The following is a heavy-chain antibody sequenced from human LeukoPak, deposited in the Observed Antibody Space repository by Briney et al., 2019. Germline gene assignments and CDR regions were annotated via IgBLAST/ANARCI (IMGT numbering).Heavy chain of an antibody. CDR3: AKGYNVGYYSDYLLD. CDR2: IRYDGSDK. Sequence: GGSLRLSCAASGLTFSDYGMHWVRQAPGKGLEWVAFIRYDGSDKYYADSVKGRFTISRDNSKNTLYLQMNSLRADDTAVYYCAKGYNVGYYSDYLLDWGQGTLVTVSS. J-gene: IGHJ4*02. CDR1: GLTFSDYG. D-gene: IGHD4-11*01. V-gene: IGHV3-30*02.